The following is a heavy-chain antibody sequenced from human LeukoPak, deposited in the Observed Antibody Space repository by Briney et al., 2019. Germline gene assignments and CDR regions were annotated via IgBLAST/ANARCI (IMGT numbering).Heavy chain of an antibody. D-gene: IGHD1-1*01. Sequence: PGGXLRLSCAASGFTFSTYAMXXVRQAPGXXXXXXSAIXXXXXXXXXXXSXXXXXXXXRDNSKNTLWLQMNSLRAEDTAIYYCAKDRANWRFYFDYWGQGTLVTVSS. V-gene: IGHV3-23*01. CDR2: IXXXXXXX. J-gene: IGHJ4*02. CDR1: GFTFSTYA. CDR3: AKDRANWRFYFDY.